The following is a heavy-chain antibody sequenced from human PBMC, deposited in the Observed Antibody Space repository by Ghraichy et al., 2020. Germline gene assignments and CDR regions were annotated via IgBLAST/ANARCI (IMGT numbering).Heavy chain of an antibody. Sequence: SQTLSLTCTVSGGSISSYYWSWIRQPPGKGLEWIGYIYYSGSTNYNPSLKSRVTISVDTSKNQFSLKLSSVTAADTAVYYCARDLPDDYDSSGSDAFDIWGQGTMVTVSS. J-gene: IGHJ3*02. CDR2: IYYSGST. CDR3: ARDLPDDYDSSGSDAFDI. V-gene: IGHV4-59*01. D-gene: IGHD3-22*01. CDR1: GGSISSYY.